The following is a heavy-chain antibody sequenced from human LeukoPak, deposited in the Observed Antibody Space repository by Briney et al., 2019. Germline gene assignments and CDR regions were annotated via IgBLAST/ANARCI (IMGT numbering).Heavy chain of an antibody. Sequence: ASVKVSCKASGYTFTSYDMSWVRQAPGQGLEWMGWISAHNGNTNYAKKFQGRVTMTTDTSTSTAYMELRSLRSEDTAVYYCAREGPTYSSSWYYWYFDLWGRGTLVTVSS. CDR1: GYTFTSYD. J-gene: IGHJ2*01. V-gene: IGHV1-18*01. D-gene: IGHD6-13*01. CDR3: AREGPTYSSSWYYWYFDL. CDR2: ISAHNGNT.